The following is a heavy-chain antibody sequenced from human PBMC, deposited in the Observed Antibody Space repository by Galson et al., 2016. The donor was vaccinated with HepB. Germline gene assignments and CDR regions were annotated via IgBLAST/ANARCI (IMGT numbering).Heavy chain of an antibody. CDR3: ARAAWDVLGALDI. Sequence: SVKVSCKASGYIFTDYYLHWLRQAPGQGLEWMGWINPATGSTHSAQKFQGRVTMTRDTSMNTGYMELQRLISDDTAVFYCARAAWDVLGALDIWGQGTKVTVSS. D-gene: IGHD1-26*01. J-gene: IGHJ3*02. V-gene: IGHV1-2*02. CDR2: INPATGST. CDR1: GYIFTDYY.